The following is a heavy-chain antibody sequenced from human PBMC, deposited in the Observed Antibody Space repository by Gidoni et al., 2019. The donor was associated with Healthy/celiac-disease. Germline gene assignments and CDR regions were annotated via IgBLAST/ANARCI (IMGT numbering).Heavy chain of an antibody. CDR1: GHTFTSHD. CDR3: ASHPGIAAAAPSLYGMDV. CDR2: MNPNSGTT. D-gene: IGHD6-13*01. Sequence: QVQLVQSGAEVKKPAAAVKVSCMASGHTFTSHDTNWVRQATGQGLEWMGWMNPNSGTTGYAQKFQGRVTMTRNTSISTAYMELSSLRSENTAVYYCASHPGIAAAAPSLYGMDVWGQGTTVTVSS. V-gene: IGHV1-8*01. J-gene: IGHJ6*02.